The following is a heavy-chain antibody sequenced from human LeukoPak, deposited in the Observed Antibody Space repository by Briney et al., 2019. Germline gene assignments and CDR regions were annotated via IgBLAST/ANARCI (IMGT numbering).Heavy chain of an antibody. CDR2: IYGSGVSI. CDR3: AKDAQRGFDYSNSLEH. Sequence: PGGSLRLSCVASGFTFKNYVMNWVRQAPGKGLEWLATIYGSGVSISYADSVKGRFTISRDNSNNTLYLQMNRLRAEDTAVYYCAKDAQRGFDYSNSLEHWGQGSLVTVSS. CDR1: GFTFKNYV. D-gene: IGHD4-11*01. J-gene: IGHJ4*02. V-gene: IGHV3-23*01.